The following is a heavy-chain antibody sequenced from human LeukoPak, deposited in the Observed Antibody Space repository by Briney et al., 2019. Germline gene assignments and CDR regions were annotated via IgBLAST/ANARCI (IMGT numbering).Heavy chain of an antibody. Sequence: GGSLRLSCASSGLPFRSYEMNWVRQAPGKGLEWVAVISYDGSNKYYADSVKGRFTISRDNSKNTLYLQMNSLRAEDTAVYYCAKDLGEMATMFDYWGQGTLVTVSS. J-gene: IGHJ4*02. CDR3: AKDLGEMATMFDY. D-gene: IGHD5-24*01. V-gene: IGHV3-30*18. CDR1: GLPFRSYE. CDR2: ISYDGSNK.